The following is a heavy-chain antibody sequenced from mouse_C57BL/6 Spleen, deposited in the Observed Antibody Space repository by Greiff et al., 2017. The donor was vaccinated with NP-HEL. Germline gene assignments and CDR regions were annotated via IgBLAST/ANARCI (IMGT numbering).Heavy chain of an antibody. CDR3: ARQLGSYDYAMDY. J-gene: IGHJ4*01. D-gene: IGHD1-1*02. V-gene: IGHV5-6*01. CDR2: ISSGGSYT. CDR1: GFTFSSYG. Sequence: EVQVVESGGDLVKPGGSLKLSCAASGFTFSSYGMSWVRQTPDKRLEWVATISSGGSYTYYPDSVKGRFTISRDNAKNTLYLQMSSLKSEDTAMYYCARQLGSYDYAMDYWGQGTSVTVSS.